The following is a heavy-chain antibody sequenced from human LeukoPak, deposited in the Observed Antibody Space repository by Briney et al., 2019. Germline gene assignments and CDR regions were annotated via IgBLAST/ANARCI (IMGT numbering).Heavy chain of an antibody. CDR2: ISSSSSYI. Sequence: GGSLRLSCAASGFSFISYSMNWVRQAPGKGLEWVSSISSSSSYIYYADSVKGRFTISRDNAKNSLYLQMNSLRAEDTAVYYCARDRGYSYGAEGMDVWGQGTTVTVSS. D-gene: IGHD5-18*01. CDR3: ARDRGYSYGAEGMDV. CDR1: GFSFISYS. J-gene: IGHJ6*02. V-gene: IGHV3-21*01.